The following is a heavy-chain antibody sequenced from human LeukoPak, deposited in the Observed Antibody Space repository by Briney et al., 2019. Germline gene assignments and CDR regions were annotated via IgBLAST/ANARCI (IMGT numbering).Heavy chain of an antibody. CDR3: ARVLGELLLNWFDP. D-gene: IGHD3-10*01. V-gene: IGHV3-21*01. Sequence: PGGSLRLSCAASGFTFSSYSMNWVRQAPGKGREWVSSISSSSSYIYYADSVKGRFTISRDNAKNSLYLQMNSLRAEDTAVYYCARVLGELLLNWFDPWGQGTLVTVSS. J-gene: IGHJ5*02. CDR1: GFTFSSYS. CDR2: ISSSSSYI.